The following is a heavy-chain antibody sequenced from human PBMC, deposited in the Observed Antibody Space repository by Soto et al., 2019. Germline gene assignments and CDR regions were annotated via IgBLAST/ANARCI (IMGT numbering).Heavy chain of an antibody. Sequence: PGGSLRLSCAASGFTFSSYAMSWVRQAPGKGLEWVSAISGSGGSTYYADSVKGRFTISRDNSKNTLYLQMNSLRAEDTAVYYCAKARGLGYSSSWYADYYYGMDVWGQGTTVTVSS. D-gene: IGHD6-13*01. CDR3: AKARGLGYSSSWYADYYYGMDV. CDR2: ISGSGGST. J-gene: IGHJ6*02. CDR1: GFTFSSYA. V-gene: IGHV3-23*01.